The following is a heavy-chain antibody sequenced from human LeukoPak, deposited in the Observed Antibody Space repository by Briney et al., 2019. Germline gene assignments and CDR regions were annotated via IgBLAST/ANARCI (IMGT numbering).Heavy chain of an antibody. CDR1: GFTFSSYS. Sequence: GGSLRLSCAASGFTFSSYSMNWVRQAPGKGLEWVSSISSSSSYIYCADSVKGRFTISRDNAKNSLYLQMNSLRAEDTAVYYCATTPYCSSTSCYRAFYFDYWGQGTLVTVSS. CDR3: ATTPYCSSTSCYRAFYFDY. V-gene: IGHV3-21*01. CDR2: ISSSSSYI. D-gene: IGHD2-2*02. J-gene: IGHJ4*02.